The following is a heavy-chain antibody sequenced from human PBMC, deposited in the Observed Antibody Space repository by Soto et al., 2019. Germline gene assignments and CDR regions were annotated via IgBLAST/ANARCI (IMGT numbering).Heavy chain of an antibody. V-gene: IGHV3-11*06. J-gene: IGHJ4*02. CDR3: ARSGASRASHPPGY. CDR2: ISSSSSYT. CDR1: GFTFSDYY. Sequence: QVQLVESGGGLVKPGGSLRLSCAASGFTFSDYYMSWIRQAPGKGLEWASYISSSSSYTNYADSVKGRFTISRDNAKNSLYLQMNSLRAEDTAVYYCARSGASRASHPPGYWGQGTLVTVSS. D-gene: IGHD3-10*01.